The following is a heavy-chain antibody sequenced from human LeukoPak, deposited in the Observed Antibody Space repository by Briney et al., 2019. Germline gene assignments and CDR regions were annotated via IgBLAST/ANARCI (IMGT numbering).Heavy chain of an antibody. CDR2: IYYSGST. Sequence: SETLSLTCTVSGGSISSGDYYWSWIRQPPGKGLERIGYIYYSGSTYYNPSLKSRVTISVDTSKNQFSLKLSSVTAADTAVYYCARDWYGDLRWAFDIWGQGTMVTVSS. D-gene: IGHD4-17*01. CDR3: ARDWYGDLRWAFDI. J-gene: IGHJ3*02. CDR1: GGSISSGDYY. V-gene: IGHV4-30-4*01.